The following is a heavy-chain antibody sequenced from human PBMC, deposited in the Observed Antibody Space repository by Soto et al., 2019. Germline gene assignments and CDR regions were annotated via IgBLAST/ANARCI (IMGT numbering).Heavy chain of an antibody. J-gene: IGHJ4*02. CDR1: GFTFSSYA. CDR3: ARDWDTAMVISAPGRY. D-gene: IGHD5-18*01. CDR2: ISYDGSNK. V-gene: IGHV3-30-3*01. Sequence: QVQLVESGGGVVQPGRSLRLSCAASGFTFSSYAMHWVRQAPGKGLEWVAVISYDGSNKYYADSVKGRFTISRDNSKNTLYLQMNSLRAEDTAVYYCARDWDTAMVISAPGRYWGQGTLVTVSS.